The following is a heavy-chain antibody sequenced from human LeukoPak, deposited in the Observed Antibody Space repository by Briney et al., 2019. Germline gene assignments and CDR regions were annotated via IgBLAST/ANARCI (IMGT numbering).Heavy chain of an antibody. CDR2: IYSGGST. CDR3: ARLYSGSYYPIDY. Sequence: GGSLRLSCAASGFTVSSNYMSWVRQAPGKGLEWVSVIYSGGSTYYADSVKGRFTISRHNSKNTLYLQMNSLRAEDTAVYYCARLYSGSYYPIDYWGQGTLVTVSS. V-gene: IGHV3-53*04. J-gene: IGHJ4*02. D-gene: IGHD1-26*01. CDR1: GFTVSSNY.